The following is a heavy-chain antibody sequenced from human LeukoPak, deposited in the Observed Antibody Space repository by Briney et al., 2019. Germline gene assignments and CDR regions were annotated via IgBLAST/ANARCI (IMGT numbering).Heavy chain of an antibody. V-gene: IGHV4-38-2*02. Sequence: SETLSLTCTVSGYSISSGYYWGWIRQPPGKGLEWIGSIYHSGSTYYNPSLKSRVTISVDTSKNQFSLKLSSVTAADTAVYYCATQSLRDGDHRYYFDYWGQGTLVTVSS. CDR1: GYSISSGYY. J-gene: IGHJ4*02. CDR3: ATQSLRDGDHRYYFDY. CDR2: IYHSGST. D-gene: IGHD4-17*01.